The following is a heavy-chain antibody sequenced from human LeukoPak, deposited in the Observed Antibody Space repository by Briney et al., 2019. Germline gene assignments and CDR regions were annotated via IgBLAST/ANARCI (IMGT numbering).Heavy chain of an antibody. CDR3: AKDMGGGYDFWSGKNGFDF. Sequence: PGGSLRLSCAASGFTFDDYAMHWVRQAPGKGLEWVSLISWDGGSTYYADSVKGRFTISRDNSKNSLYLQMNSLRAEDTALYYCAKDMGGGYDFWSGKNGFDFWGQGTLVTVSS. CDR1: GFTFDDYA. CDR2: ISWDGGST. V-gene: IGHV3-43D*03. J-gene: IGHJ4*02. D-gene: IGHD3-3*01.